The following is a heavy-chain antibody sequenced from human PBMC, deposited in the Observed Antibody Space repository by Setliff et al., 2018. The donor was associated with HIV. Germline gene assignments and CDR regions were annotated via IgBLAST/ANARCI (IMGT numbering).Heavy chain of an antibody. V-gene: IGHV1-3*04. D-gene: IGHD2-2*01. CDR2: LHTGDGRT. CDR3: VRRAAAAEVFDY. J-gene: IGHJ4*02. Sequence: ASVKVSCKVSGYTYTTYSMHWVRQAPGQRLEWMGWLHTGDGRTSYSVKLQGRVTFTRDTSASTAYMELSSLGSEDTAVYYCVRRAAAAEVFDYWGQGTQVTVSS. CDR1: GYTYTTYS.